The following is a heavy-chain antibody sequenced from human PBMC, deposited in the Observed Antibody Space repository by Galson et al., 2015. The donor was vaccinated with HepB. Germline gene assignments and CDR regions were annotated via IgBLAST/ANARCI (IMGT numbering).Heavy chain of an antibody. Sequence: SLRLSCAASGFTFSSYSMNWVRQAPGKGLEWVSSISSSSSYIYYADSVKGRFTISRDNAKNSLYLQMNSLRAEDTAVYYCARTSVVRDPLREDYWGQGTLVTVSS. D-gene: IGHD4-23*01. CDR3: ARTSVVRDPLREDY. CDR2: ISSSSSYI. CDR1: GFTFSSYS. V-gene: IGHV3-21*01. J-gene: IGHJ4*02.